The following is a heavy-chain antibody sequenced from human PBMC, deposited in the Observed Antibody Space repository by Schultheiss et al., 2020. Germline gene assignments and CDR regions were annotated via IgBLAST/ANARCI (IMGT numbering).Heavy chain of an antibody. CDR2: IKSKTDGGTT. J-gene: IGHJ6*02. V-gene: IGHV3-15*01. CDR3: TTELGGGILEWFTYYYYGMEV. Sequence: GGSLRLSCAASGFTFSNAWMSWVRQAPGKGLEWVGRIKSKTDGGTTDYAAPVKGRFTISRDDSKNTLYLQMNSLKTEDTAVYYCTTELGGGILEWFTYYYYGMEVWGQGTTVTVSS. D-gene: IGHD3-3*01. CDR1: GFTFSNAW.